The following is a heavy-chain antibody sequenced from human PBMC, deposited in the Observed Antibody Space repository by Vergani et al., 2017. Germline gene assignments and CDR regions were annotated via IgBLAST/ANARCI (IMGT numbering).Heavy chain of an antibody. J-gene: IGHJ2*01. Sequence: QLQLQESGPGLVKPSETLSLICTVSGGSINPSSFLWGWIRQSPGKGLGWIGSINYVGRTYYIPFLQSRATVFVDTSKNQFPLNLTAVTAADTAVYYCAGGRVDSWYFDLWGRGTLVTVSS. CDR1: GGSINPSSFL. V-gene: IGHV4-39*01. CDR2: INYVGRT. CDR3: AGGRVDSWYFDL. D-gene: IGHD3-16*01.